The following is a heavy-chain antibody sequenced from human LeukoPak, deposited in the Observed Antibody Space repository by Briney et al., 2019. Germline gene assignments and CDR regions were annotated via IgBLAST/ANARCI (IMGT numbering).Heavy chain of an antibody. Sequence: GGSLRLSCAASGFTFSSYAMSWVRQAPGKGLEWVSAISGSGGSTYYADSVKGRFTISRDNSKNTLYLQMNSLRAEDTAVYYCAKSRNRIAAAGRAFDIWGQGTMVTVSS. CDR1: GFTFSSYA. CDR2: ISGSGGST. J-gene: IGHJ3*02. CDR3: AKSRNRIAAAGRAFDI. V-gene: IGHV3-23*01. D-gene: IGHD6-13*01.